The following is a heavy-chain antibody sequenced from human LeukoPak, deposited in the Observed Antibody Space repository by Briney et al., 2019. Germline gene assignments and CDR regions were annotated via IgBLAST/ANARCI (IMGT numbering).Heavy chain of an antibody. CDR1: GFTFTSSA. D-gene: IGHD5-12*01. CDR3: AAIDPYGGYGRETLDY. CDR2: IVVGSGNT. V-gene: IGHV1-58*01. J-gene: IGHJ4*02. Sequence: SVKVSCKASGFTFTSSAVQWVQQARGQRLEWIGWIVVGSGNTNYAQKFQERVTITRDMSTSTAYMELSSLRSEDTAVYYCAAIDPYGGYGRETLDYWGQGTLVTVSS.